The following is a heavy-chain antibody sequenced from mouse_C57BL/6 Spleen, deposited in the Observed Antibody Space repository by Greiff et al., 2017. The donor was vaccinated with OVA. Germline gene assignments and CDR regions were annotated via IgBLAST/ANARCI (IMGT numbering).Heavy chain of an antibody. Sequence: QVQLQQSGAELVRPGASVTLSCKASGYTFTDYEMHWVKQTPVHGLEWIGAIDPETGGTAYNQKFKGKAILTADKSSSTAYMELRSLTSEDSAVYYCTRDNDYDEAMDYWGQGTSVTVSS. CDR1: GYTFTDYE. D-gene: IGHD2-4*01. CDR3: TRDNDYDEAMDY. J-gene: IGHJ4*01. CDR2: IDPETGGT. V-gene: IGHV1-15*01.